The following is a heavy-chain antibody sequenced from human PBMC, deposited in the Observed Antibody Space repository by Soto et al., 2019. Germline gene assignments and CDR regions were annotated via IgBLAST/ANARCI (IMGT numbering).Heavy chain of an antibody. V-gene: IGHV3-49*04. J-gene: IGHJ4*02. D-gene: IGHD1-26*01. CDR3: TKWSTGYFDY. CDR2: IRSKAYGGTT. CDR1: GFTFGDYA. Sequence: GGSLRLSCTASGFTFGDYAMSWVRQAPGKGLEWVGFIRSKAYGGTTEYAASVKGRFTISRDDSKNIAYLQMNSLKTEDTAVYYCTKWSTGYFDYWGQGTLVTVSS.